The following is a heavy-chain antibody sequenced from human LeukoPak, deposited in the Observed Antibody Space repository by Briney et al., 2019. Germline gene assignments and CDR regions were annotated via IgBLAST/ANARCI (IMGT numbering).Heavy chain of an antibody. CDR1: GGSIISYTHY. Sequence: PSETLSLTCTVSGGSIISYTHYWGWVRQPPGKGLEYIGSVYYAGETFSNPSLKRQVTISVDTSKNYLSLTLTSVAAADTAVYYCARQADDYNFGFDLWGRGALVTVSS. V-gene: IGHV4-39*01. D-gene: IGHD5-24*01. J-gene: IGHJ4*02. CDR3: ARQADDYNFGFDL. CDR2: VYYAGET.